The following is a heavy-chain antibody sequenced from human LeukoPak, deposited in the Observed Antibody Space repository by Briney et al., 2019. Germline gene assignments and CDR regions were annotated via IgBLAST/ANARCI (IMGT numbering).Heavy chain of an antibody. CDR2: IGAYNGNT. CDR3: AREGGYYGSGSYLHY. V-gene: IGHV1-18*01. Sequence: ASVKVSCKASGYTFTSYGISWVRQAPGQGLEWMGWIGAYNGNTNYAQKLQGRVTMTTDTSTSTAYMELRSLRSDDTAVYYCAREGGYYGSGSYLHYWGQGTLVTVSS. CDR1: GYTFTSYG. J-gene: IGHJ4*02. D-gene: IGHD3-10*01.